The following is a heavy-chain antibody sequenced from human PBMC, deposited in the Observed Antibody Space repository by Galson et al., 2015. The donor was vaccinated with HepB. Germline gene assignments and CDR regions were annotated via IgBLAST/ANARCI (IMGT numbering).Heavy chain of an antibody. J-gene: IGHJ4*02. CDR3: ARDGRDTVYGSGSYYFDY. Sequence: SVKVSCKASGYTFTSYYMHWVRQAPGQGLEWMGIINPSGGSTSYAQKFQGRVTMTRDTSTSTVYMELSSLRSEDTAVYYCARDGRDTVYGSGSYYFDYWGQGTLVTVSS. V-gene: IGHV1-46*03. CDR2: INPSGGST. CDR1: GYTFTSYY. D-gene: IGHD3-10*01.